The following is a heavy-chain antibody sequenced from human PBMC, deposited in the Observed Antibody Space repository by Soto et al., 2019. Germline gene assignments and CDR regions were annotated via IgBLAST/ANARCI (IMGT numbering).Heavy chain of an antibody. V-gene: IGHV3-23*01. CDR3: ARRGSGSYYDY. Sequence: EVQLLKSGGGLVQPGGSLRLSCAASGFTFSSYAMRWVRQAQVKGLEWVSAISGSGGSTYYADSVKGRFTISRDNSKNTLYLQMNSLRAEDTAVYYCARRGSGSYYDYWGQGTLVTVSS. CDR1: GFTFSSYA. D-gene: IGHD1-26*01. CDR2: ISGSGGST. J-gene: IGHJ4*02.